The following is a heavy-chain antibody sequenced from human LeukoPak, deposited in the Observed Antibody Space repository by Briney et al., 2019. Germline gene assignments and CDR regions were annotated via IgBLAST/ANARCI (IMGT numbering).Heavy chain of an antibody. Sequence: ASVKVSCKASGYIFSGYYMHWLRQAPGQGLEWMGWINPNSGNTGYAQKFQGRVTMTRDTSISTAYMELSSLRSEDTAVYYCARMSYYDSSGDNWFDPWGQGTLVTVSS. CDR2: INPNSGNT. V-gene: IGHV1-2*02. CDR1: GYIFSGYY. J-gene: IGHJ5*02. D-gene: IGHD3-22*01. CDR3: ARMSYYDSSGDNWFDP.